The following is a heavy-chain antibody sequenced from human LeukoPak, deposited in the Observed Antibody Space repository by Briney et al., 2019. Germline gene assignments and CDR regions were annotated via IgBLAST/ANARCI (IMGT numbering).Heavy chain of an antibody. V-gene: IGHV3-66*01. CDR2: IYVDGST. CDR1: GISVRSNY. CDR3: ARDLATRQRTGLYDS. D-gene: IGHD3-16*02. Sequence: HPGGSLRLSCAASGISVRSNYMSWVRQAPGKGLQWVSVIYVDGSTYYADSVKGRITISRDNSRNTLYLQMNSLRAEDTAVYYCARDLATRQRTGLYDSWGQGALVTVSS. J-gene: IGHJ4*02.